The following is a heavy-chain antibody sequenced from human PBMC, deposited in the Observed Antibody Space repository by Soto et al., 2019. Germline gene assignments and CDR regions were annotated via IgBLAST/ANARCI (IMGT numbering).Heavy chain of an antibody. CDR2: IYYSGST. D-gene: IGHD3-3*01. CDR3: SRHGLDFWSGYLSWFDP. V-gene: IGHV4-39*01. Sequence: PLETLSLTCTVSGGSISSSSYYWGWIRQPPGKGLEWIGSIYYSGSTYYNPSLMSRVTVSVDTSKNQFSLKLSSVTAADTAVYYCSRHGLDFWSGYLSWFDPWGQGTLVTVSS. CDR1: GGSISSSSYY. J-gene: IGHJ5*02.